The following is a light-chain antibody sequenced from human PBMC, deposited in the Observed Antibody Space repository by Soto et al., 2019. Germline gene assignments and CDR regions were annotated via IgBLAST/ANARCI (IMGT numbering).Light chain of an antibody. Sequence: DIQMTQSRSSLSASVGDRVTITCRASQSISSYLNWYQQKPGKAPKLLIYAASSLQSGVPSRFSGSGSGTDFTLTISSLQPEDFATYYCQQSYSTLRTFGQGTKVDIK. V-gene: IGKV1-39*01. J-gene: IGKJ1*01. CDR3: QQSYSTLRT. CDR1: QSISSY. CDR2: AAS.